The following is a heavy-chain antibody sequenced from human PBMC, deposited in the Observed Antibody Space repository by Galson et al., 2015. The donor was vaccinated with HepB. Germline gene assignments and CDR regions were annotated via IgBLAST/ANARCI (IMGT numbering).Heavy chain of an antibody. D-gene: IGHD7-27*01. J-gene: IGHJ6*02. Sequence: SLRLSCAASGLIFSDFGMHWVRQAPGKGLEWVAVISYDGNTKHYADSVKGRFTVSRDNSKNMLFLEMSSLGAEDTALYYCSKDRALTGSYYFHYGMDVWGQGATVAVSS. CDR2: ISYDGNTK. CDR1: GLIFSDFG. CDR3: SKDRALTGSYYFHYGMDV. V-gene: IGHV3-30*18.